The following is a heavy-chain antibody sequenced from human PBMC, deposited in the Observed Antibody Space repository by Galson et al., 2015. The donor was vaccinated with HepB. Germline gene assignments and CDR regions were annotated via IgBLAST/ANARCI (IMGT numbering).Heavy chain of an antibody. Sequence: SLRLSCAASGFTFSSYSMNWVRQAPGKGLEWVSSISSSSSYIYYADSVKGRFTISRDNAKNSLYLQMNSLRAEDTAVYYCARVGIVGAGAFQHWGQGTLVTVSS. CDR1: GFTFSSYS. J-gene: IGHJ1*01. CDR2: ISSSSSYI. D-gene: IGHD1-26*01. V-gene: IGHV3-21*01. CDR3: ARVGIVGAGAFQH.